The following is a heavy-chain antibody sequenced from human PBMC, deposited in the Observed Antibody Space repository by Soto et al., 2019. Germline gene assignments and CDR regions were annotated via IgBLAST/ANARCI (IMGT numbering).Heavy chain of an antibody. J-gene: IGHJ6*02. Sequence: GGSPRLSCAASGFTFSSYAMSWFRQAPGKGLEWVSAISGSGGSTYYADSVKGRFTISRDNSKNTLYLQMNSLRAEDTAVYYCAKEETYYDFWSGYPQVWGQGTTVTVS. CDR1: GFTFSSYA. CDR2: ISGSGGST. CDR3: AKEETYYDFWSGYPQV. D-gene: IGHD3-3*01. V-gene: IGHV3-23*01.